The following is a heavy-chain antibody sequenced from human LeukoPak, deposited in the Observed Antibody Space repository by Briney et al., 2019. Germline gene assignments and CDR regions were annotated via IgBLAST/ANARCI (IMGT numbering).Heavy chain of an antibody. Sequence: ASVKVSCKASGGTFSSYAISWVRQAPGQGLEWMGRIIPILGIANYAQKFQGRVTITADKSTSTAYMELSSLRSEDTAVYYCARLAQISMTDTGEGRDPSTHDASWGQGTLVTVSS. CDR1: GGTFSSYA. CDR3: ARLAQISMTDTGEGRDPSTHDAS. D-gene: IGHD7-27*01. V-gene: IGHV1-69*04. J-gene: IGHJ5*02. CDR2: IIPILGIA.